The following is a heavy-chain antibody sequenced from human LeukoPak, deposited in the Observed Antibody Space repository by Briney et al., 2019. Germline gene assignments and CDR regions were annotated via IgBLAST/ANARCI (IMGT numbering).Heavy chain of an antibody. CDR1: GFTFSSYG. Sequence: GTLRLSCAASGFTFSSYGMSWVRQAPGKGLEWVSAISGSGGSTYYADSVKGRFTISRDNAKNSLYLQMNSLRAEDTAVYFCAREREQWHAFDIWGQGTMVTVSS. CDR3: AREREQWHAFDI. V-gene: IGHV3-23*01. D-gene: IGHD6-19*01. J-gene: IGHJ3*02. CDR2: ISGSGGST.